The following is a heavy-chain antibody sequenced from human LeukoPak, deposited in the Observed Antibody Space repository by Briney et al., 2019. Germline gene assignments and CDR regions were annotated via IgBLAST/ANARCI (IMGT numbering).Heavy chain of an antibody. Sequence: ASVKVSCKASGYTFTSYGISWVRQAPGQGLEWMGWISAYNGNTNYAQKLQGRVTMTTDTSTSTAYMELRSLRSDDTAVYYCARGLSATSYYSYYMDVWGKGTTVTVSS. V-gene: IGHV1-18*01. CDR3: ARGLSATSYYSYYMDV. D-gene: IGHD1-14*01. J-gene: IGHJ6*03. CDR1: GYTFTSYG. CDR2: ISAYNGNT.